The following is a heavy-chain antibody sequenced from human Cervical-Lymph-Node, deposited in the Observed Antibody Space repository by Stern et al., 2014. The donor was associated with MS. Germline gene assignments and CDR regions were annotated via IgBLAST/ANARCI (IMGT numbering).Heavy chain of an antibody. J-gene: IGHJ6*02. CDR1: GFTFSSYG. V-gene: IGHV3-30*18. CDR3: AKDSVVVVSDYYYYGMDV. D-gene: IGHD2-21*02. Sequence: VQLVESGGGVVQPGRSLRLSCAASGFTFSSYGMHWVRQAPGKGLEWVAGISYDGSNKYYADSVKGRFTISRDNSKNTLYLQMNSLRAEDTAVYYCAKDSVVVVSDYYYYGMDVWGQGTTVTVSS. CDR2: ISYDGSNK.